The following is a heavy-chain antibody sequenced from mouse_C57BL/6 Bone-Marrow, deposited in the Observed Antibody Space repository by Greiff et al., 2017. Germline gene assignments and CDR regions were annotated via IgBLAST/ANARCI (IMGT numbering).Heavy chain of an antibody. J-gene: IGHJ1*01. CDR3: GRIRTGYFDV. D-gene: IGHD2-4*01. Sequence: EVQRVEPGGGLVKPGGSLKLSCAASGFTFSSYTMSWVRQTPERRLEWVATISGGGGNTYYPDSVKGRFTISRDNAKNTLYLQMSSLRSEDAALYYCGRIRTGYFDVRGAGNSVTVSS. V-gene: IGHV5-9*01. CDR2: ISGGGGNT. CDR1: GFTFSSYT.